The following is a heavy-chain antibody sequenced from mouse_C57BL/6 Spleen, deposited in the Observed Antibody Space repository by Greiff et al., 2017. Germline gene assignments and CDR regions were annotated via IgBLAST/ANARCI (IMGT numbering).Heavy chain of an antibody. CDR2: ISTGGSYT. V-gene: IGHV5-6*01. CDR1: GFTFSSYG. J-gene: IGHJ4*01. Sequence: EVQVVESGGDLVKPGGSLKLSCAASGFTFSSYGMSWVRQTPDKRLEWVATISTGGSYTYYPDSVKGRFTISRDKAKNTPYLQLSSLKSEDTAMYSGARGGYYDVEVDPMDYWGQGTSVTVSS. CDR3: ARGGYYDVEVDPMDY. D-gene: IGHD2-4*01.